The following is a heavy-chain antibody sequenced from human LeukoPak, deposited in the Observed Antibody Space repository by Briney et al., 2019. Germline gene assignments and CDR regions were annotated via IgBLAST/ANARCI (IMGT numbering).Heavy chain of an antibody. Sequence: PGGSLRLSCAASGFTFSDYYMSWIRQAPGQGLKWVSYITTGSRSYTNHADSVKGRFTISRDNAKNSLYLQMNSLRAEDTGVYYCARGREVLDYWGQGTLVTVSS. CDR2: ITTGSRSYT. D-gene: IGHD1-26*01. J-gene: IGHJ4*02. CDR3: ARGREVLDY. V-gene: IGHV3-11*06. CDR1: GFTFSDYY.